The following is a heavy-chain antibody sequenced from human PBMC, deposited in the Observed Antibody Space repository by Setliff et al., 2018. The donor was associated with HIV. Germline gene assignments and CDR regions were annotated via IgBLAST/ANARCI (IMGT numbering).Heavy chain of an antibody. J-gene: IGHJ4*02. CDR3: GRQVPVPGVAVTPIDY. Sequence: SETLSLTCTVSGGSISSYYWTWLRQFPGKGLEWIGFTFYTGSTTYNPSLNSRVTISVDTSKNQFSLKVTSVTAADTAVYYCGRQVPVPGVAVTPIDYWGQGTLVTVSS. CDR1: GGSISSYY. CDR2: TFYTGST. D-gene: IGHD3-22*01. V-gene: IGHV4-59*08.